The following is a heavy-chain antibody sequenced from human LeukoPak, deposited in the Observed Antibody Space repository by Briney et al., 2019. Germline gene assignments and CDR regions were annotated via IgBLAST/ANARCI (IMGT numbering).Heavy chain of an antibody. CDR3: ARGVDTAMVTGSDYYYYMDV. J-gene: IGHJ6*03. V-gene: IGHV1-8*03. CDR2: MNPNSGNT. CDR1: GYTFTSYD. Sequence: ASVKVSCKASGYTFTSYDINWVRQATGQGLEWMGWMNPNSGNTGYAQKFQGRVTITRNTSISTAYMELSSLRSEDTAVYYCARGVDTAMVTGSDYYYYMDVWGKGTTVTVSS. D-gene: IGHD5-18*01.